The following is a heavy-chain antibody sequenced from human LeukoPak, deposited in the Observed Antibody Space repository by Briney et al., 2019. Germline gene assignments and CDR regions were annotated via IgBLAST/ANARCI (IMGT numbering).Heavy chain of an antibody. CDR1: GYSFNTYW. CDR2: IYPGDSDI. CDR3: ARYFSFDHSGVGHAFDM. D-gene: IGHD5-12*01. V-gene: IGHV5-51*01. J-gene: IGHJ3*02. Sequence: GESLKISCKGSGYSFNTYWIGWVRQMPGKGLEWMGIIYPGDSDIRYSPSYQGQVTISADKSIRTAYLQWTTLKASDPAIYYCARYFSFDHSGVGHAFDMWGQGTMVIVSS.